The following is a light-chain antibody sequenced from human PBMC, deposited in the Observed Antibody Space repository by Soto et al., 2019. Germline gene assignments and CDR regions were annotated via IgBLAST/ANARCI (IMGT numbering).Light chain of an antibody. CDR3: QSYDSSLSGSEV. Sequence: QAVVTQPPSVSGAPGQRVTISCTGSSSNIGAGYDVQWYQQLPGTAPKLLIYGNSNRPSGVPDRFSGSKSGTSASLAITGLQAEDEADYYCQSYDSSLSGSEVFGGGTKVTVL. V-gene: IGLV1-40*01. CDR1: SSNIGAGYD. CDR2: GNS. J-gene: IGLJ3*02.